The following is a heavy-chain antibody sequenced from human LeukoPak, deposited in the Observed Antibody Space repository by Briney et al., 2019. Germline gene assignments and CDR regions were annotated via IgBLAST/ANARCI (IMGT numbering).Heavy chain of an antibody. J-gene: IGHJ4*02. CDR3: ARFKRAGGWSYFDY. Sequence: PSETLSLTCTVSGGSISTYYWSRIRQPPGKGLEWIGHIYNSGSTNYSPSLKSRVTISVDTSKNQFSLKLSSVTAADTAVYYCARFKRAGGWSYFDYWGQGTLVTVSS. D-gene: IGHD6-19*01. CDR1: GGSISTYY. CDR2: IYNSGST. V-gene: IGHV4-59*01.